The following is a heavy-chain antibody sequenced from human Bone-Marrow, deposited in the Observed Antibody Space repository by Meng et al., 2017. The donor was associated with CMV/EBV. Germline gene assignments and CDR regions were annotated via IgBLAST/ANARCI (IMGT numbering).Heavy chain of an antibody. CDR3: ARADRRVTTFGGVIGGVFGY. J-gene: IGHJ4*02. Sequence: ASVKVSCKASGYTFTGYYMHWVRQAPGQGLEWMGWINPNSGGTNYAQKFQGRVTMIRDTSISTAYMELSRLRSDDTAVYYCARADRRVTTFGGVIGGVFGYWGQGTLVTVSS. CDR1: GYTFTGYY. V-gene: IGHV1-2*02. CDR2: INPNSGGT. D-gene: IGHD3-16*02.